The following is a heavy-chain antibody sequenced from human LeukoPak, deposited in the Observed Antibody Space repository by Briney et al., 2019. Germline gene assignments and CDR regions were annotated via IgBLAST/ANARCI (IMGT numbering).Heavy chain of an antibody. CDR2: IYYSGST. CDR3: ARGSSDSSGWYNFDY. D-gene: IGHD6-19*01. V-gene: IGHV4-59*01. Sequence: PSETLSLTCTVSGGSISSYYWSWIRQPPGKELEWIGYIYYSGSTNYNPSLKSRVTISVDTSKNQFSLKLSSVTAADTAVYYCARGSSDSSGWYNFDYWGQGTLVTVSS. J-gene: IGHJ4*02. CDR1: GGSISSYY.